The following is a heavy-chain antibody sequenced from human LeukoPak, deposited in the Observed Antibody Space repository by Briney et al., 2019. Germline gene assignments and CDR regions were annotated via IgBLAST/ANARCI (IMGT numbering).Heavy chain of an antibody. D-gene: IGHD3-10*01. CDR1: GGSISSYY. V-gene: IGHV4-59*12. Sequence: SETLSLTCTVSGGSISSYYWSWIRQPPGKGLEWIGYLYNTGSTNYNPSLKSRVTMSVDTSKNQFSLKLSSVTAADTAVYYCARVVGVLWLDYMDVWGKGTTVTISS. CDR2: LYNTGST. CDR3: ARVVGVLWLDYMDV. J-gene: IGHJ6*03.